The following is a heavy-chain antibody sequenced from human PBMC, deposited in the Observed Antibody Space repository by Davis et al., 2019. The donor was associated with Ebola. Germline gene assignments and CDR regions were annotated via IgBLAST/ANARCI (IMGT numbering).Heavy chain of an antibody. CDR1: GDTFTGFY. CDR3: ANQRFQGVVGTPLRGAAFDI. V-gene: IGHV1-2*02. Sequence: ASVKVSCKASGDTFTGFYIHWVRQAPGQGLEWMGSINPNSGGTNYAQKFQGRVTMTRDTSISTAYMELSRLTSDDTAVYYCANQRFQGVVGTPLRGAAFDIWGQGTMVIVSS. J-gene: IGHJ3*02. D-gene: IGHD2-15*01. CDR2: INPNSGGT.